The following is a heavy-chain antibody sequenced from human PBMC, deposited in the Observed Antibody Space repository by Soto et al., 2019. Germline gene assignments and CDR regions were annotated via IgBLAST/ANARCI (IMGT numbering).Heavy chain of an antibody. J-gene: IGHJ4*02. CDR1: GGSISSGGYY. V-gene: IGHV4-31*02. CDR3: ARRDYYDSSGFYYFDY. Sequence: PSETLSLTXTVSGGSISSGGYYWNWIRQHPGKGLEWIGYIYYSGSTYYNPSLKSRVTISVDTSKNQFSLKLSSVTAADTAVYYCARRDYYDSSGFYYFDYWGQGTLVTVSS. D-gene: IGHD3-22*01. CDR2: IYYSGST.